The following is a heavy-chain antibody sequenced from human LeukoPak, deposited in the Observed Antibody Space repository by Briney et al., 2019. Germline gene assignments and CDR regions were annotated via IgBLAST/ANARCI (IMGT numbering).Heavy chain of an antibody. CDR3: ARAYRSSYYYASPIDY. Sequence: GGSLRLSCAASGFTFRSYEMIWVRQAPGKGLEWVSYISSSGRTIYYADSVKGRFTISRDNAKNSLYLQMNSLRAEDTAVYYCARAYRSSYYYASPIDYWGQGTLVTVSS. CDR2: ISSSGRTI. D-gene: IGHD3-10*01. V-gene: IGHV3-48*03. J-gene: IGHJ4*02. CDR1: GFTFRSYE.